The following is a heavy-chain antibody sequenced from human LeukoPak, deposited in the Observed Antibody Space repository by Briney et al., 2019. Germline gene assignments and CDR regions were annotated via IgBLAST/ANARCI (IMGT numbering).Heavy chain of an antibody. CDR2: IKQDGSEK. CDR1: GFTFSSYW. D-gene: IGHD6-19*01. V-gene: IGHV3-7*01. CDR3: ARAWDSGTVVVAGYFDY. J-gene: IGHJ4*02. Sequence: GGSLTLSCASSGFTFSSYWMSWIRQAPGKGLEWVANIKQDGSEKYYVDSVKGRFTISRDTANDSLYLQMNSLRAEDTAVYYCARAWDSGTVVVAGYFDYWGQGTLVTVSS.